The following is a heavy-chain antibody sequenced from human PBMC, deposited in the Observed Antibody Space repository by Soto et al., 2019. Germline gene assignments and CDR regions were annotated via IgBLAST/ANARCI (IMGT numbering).Heavy chain of an antibody. J-gene: IGHJ6*02. D-gene: IGHD2-15*01. CDR1: GFTFTIYG. V-gene: IGHV1-18*01. CDR3: AIPVDSGMTAVAPKSSYYGMDA. Sequence: GASVKGSCKASGFTFTIYGIAWVRQAPRQGLEWMGWINPYNANTNYAQKFQGRVTMTTDTSTTTGYMELRSLGSDDTVVYYCAIPVDSGMTAVAPKSSYYGMDAWGQGTKVTVSS. CDR2: INPYNANT.